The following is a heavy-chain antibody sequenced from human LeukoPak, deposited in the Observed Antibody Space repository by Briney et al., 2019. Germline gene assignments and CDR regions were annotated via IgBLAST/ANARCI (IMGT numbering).Heavy chain of an antibody. CDR3: ARDRGALDV. J-gene: IGHJ6*04. D-gene: IGHD1-26*01. V-gene: IGHV3-23*01. Sequence: GGSLRLSCAASGFTFSSYWMSWVRQAPGKGLEWVSAISGSAASTYYADSVKGRFTISRDNSKNTLYLQMNSLRAEDTAVYYCARDRGALDVWGKGTTVTISS. CDR2: ISGSAAST. CDR1: GFTFSSYW.